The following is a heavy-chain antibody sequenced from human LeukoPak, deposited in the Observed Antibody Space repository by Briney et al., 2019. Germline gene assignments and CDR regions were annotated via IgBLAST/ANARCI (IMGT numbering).Heavy chain of an antibody. Sequence: KPSETLSLTCTVSGDSIRSYYWSWIRQPPRKGLEWIGYIYHSGSTNYNPSLKSRVTISADTSKDQFSLKLASVTAADTAVYYCATGYSSTWYYFHYWGQGTLVTVSS. D-gene: IGHD6-13*01. CDR2: IYHSGST. CDR1: GDSIRSYY. J-gene: IGHJ4*02. V-gene: IGHV4-59*01. CDR3: ATGYSSTWYYFHY.